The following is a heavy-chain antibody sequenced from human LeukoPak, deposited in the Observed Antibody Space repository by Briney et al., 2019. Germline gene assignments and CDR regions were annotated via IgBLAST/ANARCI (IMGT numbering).Heavy chain of an antibody. CDR1: GFTFSSYS. CDR2: ISSSSSYI. V-gene: IGHV3-21*01. J-gene: IGHJ4*02. D-gene: IGHD6-19*01. Sequence: PGGSLRLSCAASGFTFSSYSMNWVRQAPGKGLEWVSSISSSSSYIYYADSVKGRFTISRDNAKNSLYLQMSSLRAEDTAVYCCARGIAVAGYDYWGQGTLVTVSS. CDR3: ARGIAVAGYDY.